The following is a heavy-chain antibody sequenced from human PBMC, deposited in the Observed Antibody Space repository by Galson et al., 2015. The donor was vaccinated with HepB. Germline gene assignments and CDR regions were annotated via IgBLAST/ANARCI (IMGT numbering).Heavy chain of an antibody. J-gene: IGHJ5*02. V-gene: IGHV1-18*01. CDR1: GYTFTSYG. CDR2: ISAYNGNT. CDR3: ARVAAVAGNPGQFDP. D-gene: IGHD6-19*01. Sequence: SVKVSCKASGYTFTSYGISWVRQAPGQGLEWMGWISAYNGNTNYAQKLQGRVTMTTDTSTSTAYMELRSLRSDDTAVYYCARVAAVAGNPGQFDPWGQGTLVTVSS.